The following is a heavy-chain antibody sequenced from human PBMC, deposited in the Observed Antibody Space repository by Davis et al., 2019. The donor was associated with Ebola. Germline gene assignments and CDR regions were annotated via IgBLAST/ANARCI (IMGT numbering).Heavy chain of an antibody. CDR3: TVGGIGGMGDY. Sequence: AASVKVSCKVSDYTLSEISMHWVRQAPGIGLEWMGSFDPEDGESIYAQKFQGRVTMTEDTSTDTAYMELSSLRSEDTAVYYCTVGGIGGMGDYWGQGTLVTVSS. CDR1: DYTLSEIS. CDR2: FDPEDGES. D-gene: IGHD3-10*01. J-gene: IGHJ4*02. V-gene: IGHV1-24*01.